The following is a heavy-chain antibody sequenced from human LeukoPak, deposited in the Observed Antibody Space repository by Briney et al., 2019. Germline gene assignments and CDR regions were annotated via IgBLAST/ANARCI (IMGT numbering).Heavy chain of an antibody. V-gene: IGHV3-30*18. CDR2: ISYDGSNK. CDR3: AQGGSEIYYFYHGMDV. Sequence: GGSLRLSCAASGISLNSYAIHWVRQAPGKGLEWVTVISYDGSNKYYADSVRGQFTISRDNSKNTLYLQMNSLRAEDTAVYYCAQGGSEIYYFYHGMDVWGRGTTVTVSS. CDR1: GISLNSYA. D-gene: IGHD3-10*01. J-gene: IGHJ6*02.